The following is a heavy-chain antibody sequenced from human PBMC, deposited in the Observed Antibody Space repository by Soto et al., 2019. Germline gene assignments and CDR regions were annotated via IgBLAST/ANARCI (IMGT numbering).Heavy chain of an antibody. D-gene: IGHD3-22*01. CDR3: AREGYYDSSGYVAAFDI. J-gene: IGHJ3*02. CDR1: GFTFSSYS. Sequence: SGFTFSSYSMNWVRQAPGKGLEWVSYISSSSNTIYCADSVKGRFTISRDNAKNSLYLQMNSLRAEDTAVYYCAREGYYDSSGYVAAFDIWGQGTMVTV. V-gene: IGHV3-48*01. CDR2: ISSSSNTI.